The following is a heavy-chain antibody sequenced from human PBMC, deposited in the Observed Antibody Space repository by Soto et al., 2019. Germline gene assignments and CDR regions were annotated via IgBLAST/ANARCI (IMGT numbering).Heavy chain of an antibody. Sequence: QVQLVQSGGEVKKPGASVKVSCKASGYTFTIYGINWVRQAPGQGLEWMGWISPDNGNTNYAQKLQGRVTMTTDTSTSTAYMALRRLRSDDTAVYYCASALGYSGYAGMDVWGQGTTVTVSS. CDR1: GYTFTIYG. CDR3: ASALGYSGYAGMDV. V-gene: IGHV1-18*01. CDR2: ISPDNGNT. D-gene: IGHD5-12*01. J-gene: IGHJ6*02.